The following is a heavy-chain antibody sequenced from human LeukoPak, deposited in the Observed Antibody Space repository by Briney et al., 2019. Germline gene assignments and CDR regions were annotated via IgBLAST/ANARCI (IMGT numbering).Heavy chain of an antibody. J-gene: IGHJ3*02. CDR2: IYYSVST. V-gene: IGHV4-61*06. CDR3: ARDRSLLYAFDI. Sequence: WIVYIYYSVSTNYNPSLKSLVTMSVDKSRAQFPLKLSSVTATDTAVYYCARDRSLLYAFDIWGQGTMVTVSS. D-gene: IGHD3-10*01.